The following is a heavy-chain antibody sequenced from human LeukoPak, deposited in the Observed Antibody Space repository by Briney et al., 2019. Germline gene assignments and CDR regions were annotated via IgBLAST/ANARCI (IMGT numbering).Heavy chain of an antibody. Sequence: PSETLSLTCTVSGGSISSSSYYWGWIRQPPGKGLEWIGSIYYSGSTYYNPSLKSRVTISVDTSKNQFSLKLSSVTAADTAVYFCARGSVTYSTSSRYNWFDPWGQGTLVTVSS. V-gene: IGHV4-39*07. D-gene: IGHD6-6*01. J-gene: IGHJ5*02. CDR3: ARGSVTYSTSSRYNWFDP. CDR2: IYYSGST. CDR1: GGSISSSSYY.